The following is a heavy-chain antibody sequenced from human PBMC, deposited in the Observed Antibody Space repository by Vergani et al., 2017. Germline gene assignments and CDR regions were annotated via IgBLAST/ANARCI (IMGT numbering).Heavy chain of an antibody. CDR3: AKDKELRVFDY. CDR1: GFTFSSYA. V-gene: IGHV3-23*01. Sequence: EVQLLESGGGLVQLGGSLRLPCAASGFTFSSYAMSWVRQAPGKGVGGVSAISGSGGSTYYAAPVKGRFTISRDNSKNTLYLQMNSLRAEDTAVYYCAKDKELRVFDYWGQGTLVTVSS. J-gene: IGHJ4*02. CDR2: ISGSGGST.